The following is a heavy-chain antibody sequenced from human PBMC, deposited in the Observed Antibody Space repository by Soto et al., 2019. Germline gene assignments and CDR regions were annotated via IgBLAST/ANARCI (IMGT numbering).Heavy chain of an antibody. CDR2: IYYSTRTYYNPSGST. CDR1: GDSISSDSYY. V-gene: IGHV4-39*01. J-gene: IGHJ5*02. Sequence: ETLSLTCSVSGDSISSDSYYWGWIRQPPGKGLEWIGSIYYSTRTYYNPSGSTYYNPSLKSRVSISIDTSKNHFSLKLSSVTATDTAGDSCVRHKDRNCCDPWGQGALVTV. CDR3: VRHKDRNCCDP.